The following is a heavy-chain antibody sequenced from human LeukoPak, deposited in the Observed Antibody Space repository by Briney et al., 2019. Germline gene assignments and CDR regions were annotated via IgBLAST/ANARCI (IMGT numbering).Heavy chain of an antibody. CDR1: GGSISSSSYY. Sequence: PSETLSLTCTVSGGSISSSSYYWGWIRQPPGKGLEWIGSIYYSGSTYYNPSLKSRVTISVDTSKNQFSLKLSSVTAADTAVYYCARRRWSYGSGSYWDYWGQGTLVTVSS. D-gene: IGHD3-10*01. V-gene: IGHV4-39*07. CDR3: ARRRWSYGSGSYWDY. CDR2: IYYSGST. J-gene: IGHJ4*02.